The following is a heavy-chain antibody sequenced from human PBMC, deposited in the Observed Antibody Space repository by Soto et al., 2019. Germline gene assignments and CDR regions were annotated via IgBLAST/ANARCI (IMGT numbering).Heavy chain of an antibody. CDR1: GGSISIYY. Sequence: PSETLSLTCTVSGGSISIYYWSWIRQPPGKGLEWIGYIYYSGSTNYNPSLKSRVTISVDTSKNQFSLKLSSVTAADTAVYYCASYYYDSSGYYYFDYWGQGTLVTVSS. CDR3: ASYYYDSSGYYYFDY. CDR2: IYYSGST. D-gene: IGHD3-22*01. J-gene: IGHJ4*02. V-gene: IGHV4-59*01.